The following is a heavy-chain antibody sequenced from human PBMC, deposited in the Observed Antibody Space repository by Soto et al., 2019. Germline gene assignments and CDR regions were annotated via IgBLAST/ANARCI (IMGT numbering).Heavy chain of an antibody. Sequence: EVQLVESGGVLVQPGGSLRLYCAAYGFTSSSYWMHWVRQAPGKGLVWVSRINSGDGSITGYADSVKGRFTVSRDNAKNTLYLQMNSLGVEDTAVYYCARGPRLCFYGMDVWGQGTTVTVSS. V-gene: IGHV3-74*01. CDR3: ARGPRLCFYGMDV. CDR1: GFTSSSYW. D-gene: IGHD3-16*01. J-gene: IGHJ6*02. CDR2: INSGDGSIT.